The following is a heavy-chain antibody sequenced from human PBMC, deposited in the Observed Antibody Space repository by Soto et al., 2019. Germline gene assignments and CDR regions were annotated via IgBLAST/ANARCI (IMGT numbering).Heavy chain of an antibody. Sequence: QITLKESGPTLVKPTQTLTLTCTFSWFSLSTSGVGVGWIRQPPGKSLEWLALIYLDDDKRYNPSLKSRLTITKYTSKNQVVLTLSHMDPVDTATYYCAHIQRDFWSGYCVFYYWGQVTLVTVSS. J-gene: IGHJ4*02. V-gene: IGHV2-5*02. CDR2: IYLDDDK. CDR1: WFSLSTSGVG. CDR3: AHIQRDFWSGYCVFYY. D-gene: IGHD3-3*01.